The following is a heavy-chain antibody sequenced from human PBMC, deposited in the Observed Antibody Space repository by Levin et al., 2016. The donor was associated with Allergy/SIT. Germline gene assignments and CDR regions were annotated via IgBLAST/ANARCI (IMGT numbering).Heavy chain of an antibody. Sequence: SETLSLTCAVSGVSLSGYYWSWIRHSPGRGLEWIGQVHYSGTTDYNPSLESRLSISLDTFTQHLSLTLASMTAADTAVYYCTRSHSTSGSDYWGQGTQVTVSS. CDR2: VHYSGTT. J-gene: IGHJ4*02. CDR3: TRSHSTSGSDY. D-gene: IGHD4-11*01. CDR1: GVSLSGYY. V-gene: IGHV4-34*01.